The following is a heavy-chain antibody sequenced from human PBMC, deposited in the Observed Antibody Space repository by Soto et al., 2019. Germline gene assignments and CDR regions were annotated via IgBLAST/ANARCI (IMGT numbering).Heavy chain of an antibody. D-gene: IGHD3-10*01. Sequence: PSETLSLTCSVSGYSVSSGGSYWSWIRQLPGKGLEWIGYLYYGGSANYTPSLKSRLTISVDTSKNQFSLKLSSVTAADTAVYYCARRAIVRGVTPPNFDYWGQGTLVTVSS. CDR3: ARRAIVRGVTPPNFDY. J-gene: IGHJ4*02. CDR1: GYSVSSGGSY. V-gene: IGHV4-30-4*01. CDR2: LYYGGSA.